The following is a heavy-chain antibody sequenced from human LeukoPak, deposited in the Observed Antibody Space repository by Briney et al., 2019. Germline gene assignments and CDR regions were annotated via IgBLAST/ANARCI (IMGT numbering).Heavy chain of an antibody. CDR2: INAGNGNT. CDR1: GYTFTSYA. J-gene: IGHJ6*04. CDR3: ASDVAYYGMDV. Sequence: ASVKVSCKASGYTFTSYAMHWVRQAPGQRLEWMGWINAGNGNTKYSQKFQDRVTITRDTSASTAYMELSSLRSEDTAVYYCASDVAYYGMDVWGKGTTVTVSS. V-gene: IGHV1-3*01.